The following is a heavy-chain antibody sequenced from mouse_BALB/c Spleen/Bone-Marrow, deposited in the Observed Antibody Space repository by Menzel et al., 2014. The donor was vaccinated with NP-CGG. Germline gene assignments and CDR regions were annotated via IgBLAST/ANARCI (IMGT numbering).Heavy chain of an antibody. CDR1: GFNIKDTY. Sequence: EVQLQQSGAELVKPGASVKLSCTASGFNIKDTYMHWVKQTPEQGLEWIGRIDPANGNTKYDPKFQGKATITADTSSNTAYLQLSSLTSEDTAVYYCARWGITTGFAYWGQGTLVTVSA. CDR3: ARWGITTGFAY. J-gene: IGHJ3*01. V-gene: IGHV14-3*02. D-gene: IGHD2-4*01. CDR2: IDPANGNT.